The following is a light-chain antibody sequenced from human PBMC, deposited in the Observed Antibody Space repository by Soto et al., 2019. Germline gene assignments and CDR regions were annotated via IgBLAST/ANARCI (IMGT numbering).Light chain of an antibody. CDR3: QQRGHGRFT. Sequence: EVVLTQSPATLSLSPGERATLSCRASQSVSSYLGWYQQKPGQAPRLLIYDASNRATGIPTRFSGSGSGTEFTLTVSSLEPDDFERSFCQQRGHGRFTFGGGTKVEIK. J-gene: IGKJ4*01. CDR2: DAS. V-gene: IGKV3-11*01. CDR1: QSVSSY.